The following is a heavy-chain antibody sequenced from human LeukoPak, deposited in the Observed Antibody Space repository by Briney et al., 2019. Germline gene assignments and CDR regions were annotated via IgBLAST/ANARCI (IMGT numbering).Heavy chain of an antibody. Sequence: SETLSLTCTVSGGSISSNYWSWIRQPPGKGLEWIGYIYNSGSTNYNPSLKSRVTISVDTSKNQFSLKLGSVTAADTAVYYCARGSGGPWGQGTLVTVSS. J-gene: IGHJ5*02. CDR3: ARGSGGP. CDR1: GGSISSNY. V-gene: IGHV4-4*09. D-gene: IGHD1-26*01. CDR2: IYNSGST.